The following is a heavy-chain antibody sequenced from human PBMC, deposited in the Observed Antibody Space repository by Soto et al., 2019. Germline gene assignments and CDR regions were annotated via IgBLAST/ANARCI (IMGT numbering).Heavy chain of an antibody. D-gene: IGHD6-6*01. J-gene: IGHJ4*02. CDR1: GGTFSSYA. CDR3: ARGGEEQLAEYYFDY. V-gene: IGHV1-69*01. CDR2: IIPIFGTA. Sequence: QVQLVQSGAEVKKPGSSVKVSCKASGGTFSSYAISWVRQAPGQGLEWMGGIIPIFGTANYAQKFQGRVTITADESTRTAHRELSSLRSEDTAVYYCARGGEEQLAEYYFDYWGQVTLVTVAS.